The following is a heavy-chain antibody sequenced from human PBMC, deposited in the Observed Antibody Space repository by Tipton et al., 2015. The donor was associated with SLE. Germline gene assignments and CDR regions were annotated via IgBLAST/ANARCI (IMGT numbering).Heavy chain of an antibody. Sequence: GLVKPSETLSLTCTVSGFSINTGYYWGWIRQPPGKGLEWIGSMYHSGNTYYNPSFKSRVILSVDTSRNQLSMRLTSVTAADTAVYFCVSARYSDYDWGGYYFNSWGQGTLVTVSS. CDR2: MYHSGNT. D-gene: IGHD5-12*01. V-gene: IGHV4-38-2*02. CDR3: VSARYSDYDWGGYYFNS. CDR1: GFSINTGYY. J-gene: IGHJ4*02.